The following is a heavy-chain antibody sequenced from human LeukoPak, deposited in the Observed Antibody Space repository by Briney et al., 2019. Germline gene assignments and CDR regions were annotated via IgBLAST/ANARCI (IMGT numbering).Heavy chain of an antibody. Sequence: QSGGSLRLSCAASGFTFDDHGMHWVRHAPGKGLEWVSGISWSSGIIGYADSVKGRFTISRDNAKNSLYLQMDSLRAEDTALYYCAKDTGRPTDAITMEDNAFDIWGQGTMVTVSS. D-gene: IGHD3-3*01. CDR3: AKDTGRPTDAITMEDNAFDI. J-gene: IGHJ3*02. CDR2: ISWSSGII. CDR1: GFTFDDHG. V-gene: IGHV3-9*01.